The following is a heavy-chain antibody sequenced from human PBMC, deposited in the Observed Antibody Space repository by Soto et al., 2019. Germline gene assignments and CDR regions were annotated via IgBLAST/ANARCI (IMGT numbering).Heavy chain of an antibody. D-gene: IGHD5-12*01. CDR2: ITGSGGST. Sequence: GGSLRLSCAVSGFTFSSYAMSWVRQAPGKGLEWVSAITGSGGSTYYADSVKGRFTISRDNSKNTLYLEMSSLGAEDTAVYYCFIYLSGHVPPFDYWGQGTLVTVSS. CDR3: FIYLSGHVPPFDY. V-gene: IGHV3-23*01. J-gene: IGHJ4*02. CDR1: GFTFSSYA.